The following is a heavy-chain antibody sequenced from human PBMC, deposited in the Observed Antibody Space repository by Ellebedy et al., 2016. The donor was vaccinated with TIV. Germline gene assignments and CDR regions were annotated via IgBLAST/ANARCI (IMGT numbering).Heavy chain of an antibody. V-gene: IGHV3-23*01. CDR1: GFTFSTYG. D-gene: IGHD1-14*01. Sequence: GESLKISXVASGFTFSTYGMHWVRQAPGEGLEWVSGVSGSGGSTYYADSLKGRVTISRDNAKNTLYLQMISLRDEDTAVYFCAKGGSPPSYHSTMDVWGQGTTVTVSS. CDR3: AKGGSPPSYHSTMDV. J-gene: IGHJ6*02. CDR2: VSGSGGST.